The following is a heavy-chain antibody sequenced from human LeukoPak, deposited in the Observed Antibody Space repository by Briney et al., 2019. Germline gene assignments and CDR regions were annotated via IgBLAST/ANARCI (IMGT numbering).Heavy chain of an antibody. Sequence: GESLKISCKGSGYSFTSYWIGWVRQMPGKGLEWMGIIYPGDSDTRYSPSFQGQVTISADKSISTAYLQWSSLKASDTAMYYCVSKPGFYDILTSSAFDIWGQGTMVNVSS. CDR2: IYPGDSDT. V-gene: IGHV5-51*01. D-gene: IGHD3-9*01. CDR1: GYSFTSYW. CDR3: VSKPGFYDILTSSAFDI. J-gene: IGHJ3*02.